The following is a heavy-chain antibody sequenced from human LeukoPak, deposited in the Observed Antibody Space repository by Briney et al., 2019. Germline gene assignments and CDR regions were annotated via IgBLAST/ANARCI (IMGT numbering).Heavy chain of an antibody. CDR1: GYSFSIYG. CDR3: ARCGAAVTTHFSH. V-gene: IGHV1-18*01. J-gene: IGHJ4*02. Sequence: ASVQVSCKASGYSFSIYGITWARQAPGQGLEYLGWVSASDGTTNYAQKVQGRVTMTTDTSTSTAYLELRSLRSEDTAVYYCARCGAAVTTHFSHWGQGTLVTVSS. CDR2: VSASDGTT. D-gene: IGHD4-17*01.